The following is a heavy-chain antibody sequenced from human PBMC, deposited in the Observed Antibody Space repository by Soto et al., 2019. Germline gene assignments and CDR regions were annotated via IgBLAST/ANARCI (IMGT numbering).Heavy chain of an antibody. Sequence: SVKVSCKASGGTFSSYAISWVRQAPGQGLEWMGGIIPIFGTANYAQKFQGRVTITADESTSTAYMELSSLRSEDTAVYYCAEGFGELFTPTYDYYGMDVWGQGTTVTVSS. V-gene: IGHV1-69*13. CDR3: AEGFGELFTPTYDYYGMDV. CDR1: GGTFSSYA. J-gene: IGHJ6*02. CDR2: IIPIFGTA. D-gene: IGHD3-10*01.